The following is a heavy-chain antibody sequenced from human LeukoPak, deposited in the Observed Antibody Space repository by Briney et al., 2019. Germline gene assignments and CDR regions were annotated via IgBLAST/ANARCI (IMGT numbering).Heavy chain of an antibody. J-gene: IGHJ4*02. CDR1: GFTFSSYA. CDR2: ISYDGSNK. D-gene: IGHD1-14*01. Sequence: GGSLRLSCAASGFTFSSYAMHWVRQAPGKGLEWVAVISYDGSNKYYADSVKGRFTISRDNAKNSLYLQMNSLRAEDTAVYYCARANPPHGPDYWGQGTLVTVSS. V-gene: IGHV3-30-3*01. CDR3: ARANPPHGPDY.